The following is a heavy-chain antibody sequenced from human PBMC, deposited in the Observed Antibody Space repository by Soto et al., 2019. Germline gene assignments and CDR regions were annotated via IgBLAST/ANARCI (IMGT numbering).Heavy chain of an antibody. J-gene: IGHJ4*02. CDR1: GYTFTNFR. V-gene: IGHV1-18*01. D-gene: IGHD3-16*01. CDR3: AGGGTQIDY. CDR2: MSAYNGNT. Sequence: QVQLVQSGAEVKKPGASVKVSCKTSGYTFTNFRLSWVRQAPGQGLEWMGWMSAYNGNTNYAQNFKGRVTMTTYTSTSTDYMGLRCLRSDDEAVYYCAGGGTQIDYWGQGTLVTVYS.